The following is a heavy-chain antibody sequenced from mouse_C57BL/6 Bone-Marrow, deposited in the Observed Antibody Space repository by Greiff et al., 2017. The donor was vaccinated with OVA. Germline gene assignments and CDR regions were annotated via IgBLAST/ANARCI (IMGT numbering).Heavy chain of an antibody. CDR2: FYPGSGSI. CDR1: GYTFTEYT. Sequence: LVESGASVKLSCKASGYTFTEYTIHWVKQRSGQGLEWIGWFYPGSGSIKYNEKFKDKATLTADKSSSTVYMELSRLTSEDSAVYFCARHETPYGNDFSFAYWGQGTLVTVSA. D-gene: IGHD2-10*02. CDR3: ARHETPYGNDFSFAY. J-gene: IGHJ3*01. V-gene: IGHV1-62-2*01.